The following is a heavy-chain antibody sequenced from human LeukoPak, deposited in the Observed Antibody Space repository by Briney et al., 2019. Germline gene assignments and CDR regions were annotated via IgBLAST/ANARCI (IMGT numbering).Heavy chain of an antibody. CDR2: IRYDGSNT. CDR1: GFTFSSYG. Sequence: GGSLRLSCAASGFTFSSYGMHWVRQAPGKGLEWVSFIRYDGSNTFYADSVQGRFTISRDNSKNTLYLQMNSLRTEDTAVYYCAKDPAARPLRLITDDAFDIWGQGTMVTVSS. D-gene: IGHD2-21*02. V-gene: IGHV3-30*02. J-gene: IGHJ3*02. CDR3: AKDPAARPLRLITDDAFDI.